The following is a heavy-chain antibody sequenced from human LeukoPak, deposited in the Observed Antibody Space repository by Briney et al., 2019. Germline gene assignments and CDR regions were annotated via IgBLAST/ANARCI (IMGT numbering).Heavy chain of an antibody. V-gene: IGHV1-8*01. CDR3: ASRGSLGDDAFDI. J-gene: IGHJ3*02. CDR2: MNPNSGNT. D-gene: IGHD3-16*01. Sequence: ASVKVSCKASGYTFTSYDINWVRQATGQGLEWMGWMNPNSGNTGYAQKFQGRVTMTRNTSISTAYMELSSLRSEDTAVYYCASRGSLGDDAFDIWGQATMVTVSS. CDR1: GYTFTSYD.